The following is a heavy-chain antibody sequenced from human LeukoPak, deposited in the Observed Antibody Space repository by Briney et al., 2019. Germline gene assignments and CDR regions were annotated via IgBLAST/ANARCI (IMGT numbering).Heavy chain of an antibody. Sequence: GGSLRLSCAASGFTFSDYTMSWVRQTPGKGLEWVSSISSRSSNIYYADSVKGRFTISRDNAKDSLALQMNSLRVEDTAVYYCATVLVFGEFLDHWGQGTLVTVSS. CDR1: GFTFSDYT. CDR3: ATVLVFGEFLDH. V-gene: IGHV3-21*01. D-gene: IGHD3-10*02. J-gene: IGHJ4*02. CDR2: ISSRSSNI.